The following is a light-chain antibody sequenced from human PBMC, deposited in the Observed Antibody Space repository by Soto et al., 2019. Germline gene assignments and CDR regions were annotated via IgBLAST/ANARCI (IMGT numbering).Light chain of an antibody. J-gene: IGLJ2*01. CDR2: RNN. Sequence: QSVLTQPPSASGTPGQRVTLSCSGSSSNIGSNYVYWYQQLPGTAPKLLIYRNNQRPSGVPDRFSGSKSGTSASLAISGLRSEDEADYYCAAWEVFGGGTKLTVL. V-gene: IGLV1-47*01. CDR1: SSNIGSNY. CDR3: AAWEV.